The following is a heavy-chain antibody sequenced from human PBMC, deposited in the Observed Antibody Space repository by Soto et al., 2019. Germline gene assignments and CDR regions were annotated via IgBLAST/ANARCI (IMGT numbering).Heavy chain of an antibody. CDR1: GLTFSRYA. Sequence: EVQVLESGGGLIQPGGSLRLSCAFSGLTFSRYAASWVRQAPGKGLEWVSGIDTSGHNTYYADSVKGRFTISRDNSDYTLFLQMNNLRAEDTAIYYCAKAVGEYLYFFNNWGQGILVSVSS. CDR2: IDTSGHNT. D-gene: IGHD3-10*01. CDR3: AKAVGEYLYFFNN. J-gene: IGHJ4*02. V-gene: IGHV3-23*01.